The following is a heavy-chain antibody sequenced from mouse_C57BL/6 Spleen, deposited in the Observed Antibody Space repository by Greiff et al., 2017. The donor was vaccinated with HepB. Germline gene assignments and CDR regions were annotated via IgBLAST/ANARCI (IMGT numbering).Heavy chain of an antibody. CDR3: ARGQSLHFDY. CDR2: ISYDGSN. CDR1: GYSITSGYY. V-gene: IGHV3-6*01. Sequence: EVKLQESGPGLVKPSQSLSLTCSVTGYSITSGYYWNWIRQFPGNKLEWRGYISYDGSNNYNPSLKNRISITRDTSKNQFFLKLNSVTTEDTATYYCARGQSLHFDYWGQGTTLTVSS. J-gene: IGHJ2*01.